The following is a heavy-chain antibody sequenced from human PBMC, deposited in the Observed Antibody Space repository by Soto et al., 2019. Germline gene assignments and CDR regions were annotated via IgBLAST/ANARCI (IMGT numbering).Heavy chain of an antibody. CDR3: ASMGYHYGSGSYPLDY. V-gene: IGHV4-59*08. J-gene: IGHJ4*02. D-gene: IGHD3-10*01. CDR1: GGSISGYY. Sequence: SETLSLTCFVSGGSISGYYGSWVRQPPGKGLEWIGFMYNSGSTHYNPSLKSRVTISLDTSKNQFSLNLRSVTAADTAVYYCASMGYHYGSGSYPLDYWGQGTLVTVSS. CDR2: MYNSGST.